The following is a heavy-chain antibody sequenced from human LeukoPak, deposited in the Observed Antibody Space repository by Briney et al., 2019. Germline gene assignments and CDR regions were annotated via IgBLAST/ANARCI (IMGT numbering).Heavy chain of an antibody. V-gene: IGHV1-69*13. D-gene: IGHD3-16*01. CDR3: ARAGGDYYYMDV. Sequence: ASVKVSCKASGYTFGAYYMYWVRQAPGQGLEWMGGIIPIFGTANYAQKFQGRVTITADESTSTAYMELSSLRSEDTAVYYCARAGGDYYYMDVWGKGTTVTISS. CDR1: GYTFGAYY. CDR2: IIPIFGTA. J-gene: IGHJ6*03.